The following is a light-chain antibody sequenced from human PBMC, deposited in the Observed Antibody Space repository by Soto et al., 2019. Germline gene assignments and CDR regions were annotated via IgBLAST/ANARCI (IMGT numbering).Light chain of an antibody. CDR3: QQYGSSGT. Sequence: EIVLTQSPGTLSLSPGESATRXXRASQSVSNNYLAWYQQKPGQAPRXLIYGASNRATGIPDRFSGSGSGTDFTLTISRLEPEDFAVYYCQQYGSSGTFGQGTKVDIK. CDR2: GAS. J-gene: IGKJ1*01. V-gene: IGKV3-20*01. CDR1: QSVSNNY.